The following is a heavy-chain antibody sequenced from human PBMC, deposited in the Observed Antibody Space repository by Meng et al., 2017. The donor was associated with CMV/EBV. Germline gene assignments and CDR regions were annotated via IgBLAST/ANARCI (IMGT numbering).Heavy chain of an antibody. CDR1: GYTFTGYY. J-gene: IGHJ4*02. Sequence: ASVKVSCKASGYTFTGYYMHWVRQAPGQGLEWMGWINPNSGGTNYAQKFQGRVTMARDASISTAYMELSRLRSDDTAVYYCARDLTSLGSQKEQQPENDYWGQGTLVTVSS. CDR2: INPNSGGT. CDR3: ARDLTSLGSQKEQQPENDY. D-gene: IGHD6-13*01. V-gene: IGHV1-2*02.